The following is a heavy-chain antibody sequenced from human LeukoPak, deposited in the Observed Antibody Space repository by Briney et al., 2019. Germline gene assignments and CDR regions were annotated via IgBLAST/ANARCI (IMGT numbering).Heavy chain of an antibody. Sequence: SETLSLTCTVSGGSISSGSYYGRWIRQPAGKGLEWIGRIYTSGSTNYNPSLKSRVTISVDTSKNQLSLKLSSVTAADTAVYYCAREGARYSGYDSWGQGTLVTVSS. CDR1: GGSISSGSYY. J-gene: IGHJ4*02. CDR3: AREGARYSGYDS. D-gene: IGHD5-12*01. CDR2: IYTSGST. V-gene: IGHV4-61*02.